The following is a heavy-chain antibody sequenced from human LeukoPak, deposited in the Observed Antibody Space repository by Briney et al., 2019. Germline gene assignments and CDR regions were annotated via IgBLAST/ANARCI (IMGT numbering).Heavy chain of an antibody. CDR1: GNYW. CDR2: INSDGSWT. Sequence: PGGSLRLSCAASGNYWMHWVRQAPGKGLVWVSHINSDGSWTGYADSVKGRFTISKDNAKNTLYLQMNSLRVEDTAVYYCARGRPHGNDYWGQGTLLTVSS. CDR3: ARGRPHGNDY. J-gene: IGHJ4*02. D-gene: IGHD4-23*01. V-gene: IGHV3-74*01.